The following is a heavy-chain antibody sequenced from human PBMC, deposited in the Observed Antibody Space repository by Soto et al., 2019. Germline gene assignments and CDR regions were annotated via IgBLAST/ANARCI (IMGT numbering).Heavy chain of an antibody. CDR1: GFTLSSYA. V-gene: IGHV3-23*01. D-gene: IGHD4-17*01. J-gene: IGHJ4*02. Sequence: PGGSLRLSCAPSGFTLSSYAMSWVRQAPGKGLEWASTISVSGDSTYYADSVTGRFTISRDSSKNTLYLQMHSLRAEDTAIYYCAKGLLWYPNFDLWGQGILVTVSS. CDR2: ISVSGDST. CDR3: AKGLLWYPNFDL.